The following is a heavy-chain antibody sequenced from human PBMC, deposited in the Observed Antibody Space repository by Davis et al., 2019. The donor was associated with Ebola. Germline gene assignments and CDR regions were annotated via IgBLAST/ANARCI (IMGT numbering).Heavy chain of an antibody. Sequence: GSLRLSCAASGFIFSSYRMSWVRQAPGKGLEWIGEINHSGSTNYNPSLKSRVTISVDTSKNQFSLKLSSVTAADTAVYYCARGRGRWLRSASIGYWGQGTLVTVSS. J-gene: IGHJ4*02. CDR2: INHSGST. D-gene: IGHD5-12*01. V-gene: IGHV4-34*01. CDR3: ARGRGRWLRSASIGY. CDR1: GFIFSSYR.